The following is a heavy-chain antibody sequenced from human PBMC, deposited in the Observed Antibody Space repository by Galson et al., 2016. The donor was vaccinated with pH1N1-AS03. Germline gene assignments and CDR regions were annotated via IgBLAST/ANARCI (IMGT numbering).Heavy chain of an antibody. CDR2: IIPMLGRG. V-gene: IGHV1-69*04. Sequence: SVKVSCKASGGTFSTNGFTWVRQAPGQGLEWMGRIIPMLGRGNYAQKFQVRVTIIADISTSTTYMELSNLTSEDTAIYYCARERDSSSSSIFVYWGQGTQVTVSS. CDR1: GGTFSTNG. D-gene: IGHD6-6*01. J-gene: IGHJ4*02. CDR3: ARERDSSSSSIFVY.